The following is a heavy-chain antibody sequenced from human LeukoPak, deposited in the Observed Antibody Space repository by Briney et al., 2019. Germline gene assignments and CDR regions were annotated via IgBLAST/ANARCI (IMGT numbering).Heavy chain of an antibody. CDR2: IYYSGST. D-gene: IGHD3-22*01. V-gene: IGHV4-59*01. CDR3: ARDSHYYDSSGSALDY. CDR1: GGSISSYY. Sequence: SETLSLTCTVSGGSISSYYWSWIRQPPGKGLEWIGYIYYSGSTNYNPSLKSRVTISVDTSKNQFSLKLSSVTAADTAVYYCARDSHYYDSSGSALDYWGQGTLVTVSS. J-gene: IGHJ4*02.